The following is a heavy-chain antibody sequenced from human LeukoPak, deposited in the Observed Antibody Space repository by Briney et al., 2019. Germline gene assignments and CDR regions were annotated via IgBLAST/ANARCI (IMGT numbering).Heavy chain of an antibody. D-gene: IGHD3-10*01. J-gene: IGHJ6*02. V-gene: IGHV4-4*07. CDR1: CGSISSYY. Sequence: SETLSLTCTVSCGSISSYYWSWIRQPAGKGLEWIGRIYTSGSTNYNPSLKSRVTMSVDTSKNQFSLELSSVTAADTAVYYCARDAGYYYYYGMDVWGQGTTVTVSS. CDR2: IYTSGST. CDR3: ARDAGYYYYYGMDV.